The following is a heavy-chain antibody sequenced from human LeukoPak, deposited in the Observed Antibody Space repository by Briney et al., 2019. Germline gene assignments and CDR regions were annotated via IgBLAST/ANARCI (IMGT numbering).Heavy chain of an antibody. V-gene: IGHV1-2*02. CDR1: GYTFTGYY. D-gene: IGHD3-9*01. CDR2: INPNSGGT. J-gene: IGHJ5*02. CDR3: ARGPDILTGYYSWFDP. Sequence: ASVKVSCKASGYTFTGYYMHWVRQAPGQGLEWMGWINPNSGGTNYAQKFQGRVTMTSDTSISTAYMELSRLRSDDTAVYYCARGPDILTGYYSWFDPWGQGTLVTVSS.